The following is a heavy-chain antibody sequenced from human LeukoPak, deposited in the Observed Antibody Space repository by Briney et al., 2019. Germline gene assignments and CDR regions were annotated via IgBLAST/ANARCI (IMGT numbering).Heavy chain of an antibody. CDR1: GGSITIYY. CDR2: IYTSGST. CDR3: ARETSAVAALY. Sequence: SETLSLTCTVSGGSITIYYWSWIRQPAGKGLEWIGRIYTSGSTNYNPSLKSRVTMSVDTSKNQFSLKLSSVTAADTAVYYCARETSAVAALYWGQGTLVTVSS. D-gene: IGHD6-19*01. J-gene: IGHJ4*02. V-gene: IGHV4-4*07.